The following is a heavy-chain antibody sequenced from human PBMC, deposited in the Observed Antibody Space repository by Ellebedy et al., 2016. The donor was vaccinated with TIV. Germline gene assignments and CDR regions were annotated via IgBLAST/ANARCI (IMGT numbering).Heavy chain of an antibody. Sequence: GESLKISCAASGFTFSSYSMNWVRQAPGKGLEWVSYISSSSSTVYYADSVKGRFTISRDNAKNSLYLQMNSLRAEDTAVYYCAREGGYCSSTSCYTWVYYYGMDVWGQGTTVTVSS. CDR1: GFTFSSYS. CDR3: AREGGYCSSTSCYTWVYYYGMDV. CDR2: ISSSSSTV. V-gene: IGHV3-48*04. J-gene: IGHJ6*02. D-gene: IGHD2-2*02.